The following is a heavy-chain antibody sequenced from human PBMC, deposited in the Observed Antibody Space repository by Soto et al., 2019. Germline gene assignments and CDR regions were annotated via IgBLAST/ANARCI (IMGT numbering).Heavy chain of an antibody. D-gene: IGHD6-19*01. J-gene: IGHJ4*02. CDR3: ARGSLRLGYSSGWHPPIDY. Sequence: QVQLVESGGGVVQPGRSLRLSCAASGFTFSSYAMHWVRQAPGKGLEWVAVISYDGSNKYYADSVKGRFTISRDNSKNTLYLQMNSLRAEDTAVYYCARGSLRLGYSSGWHPPIDYWGQGTLVTVSS. V-gene: IGHV3-30-3*01. CDR2: ISYDGSNK. CDR1: GFTFSSYA.